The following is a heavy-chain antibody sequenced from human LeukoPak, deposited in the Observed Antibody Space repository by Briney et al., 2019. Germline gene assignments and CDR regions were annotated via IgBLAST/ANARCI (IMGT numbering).Heavy chain of an antibody. D-gene: IGHD5-18*01. CDR3: ARARTWIQLKYYYYYMDV. Sequence: PSKTLSLTCAVYGGSFSGYYWSWIRQPPGKGLEWIGEINHSGSTNYNPSLKSRVTISVDTSKNQFSLKLSSVTAADTAVYYCARARTWIQLKYYYYYMDVWGKGTTVTVSS. CDR1: GGSFSGYY. J-gene: IGHJ6*03. CDR2: INHSGST. V-gene: IGHV4-34*01.